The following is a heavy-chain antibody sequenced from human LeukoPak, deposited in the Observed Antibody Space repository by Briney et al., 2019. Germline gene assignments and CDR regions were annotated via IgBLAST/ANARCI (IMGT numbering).Heavy chain of an antibody. CDR3: AKDAAGPEY. CDR2: ISAGGGST. J-gene: IGHJ4*02. CDR1: GLTFSDYS. Sequence: GGSLRLSCAVSGLTFSDYSMTWVRQAPGKGLFWVSGISAGGGSTYYADSVKGRFTISRDNSRNTLYPQMNSLSAEDTAVYYCAKDAAGPEYWGQGTLVTVSS. D-gene: IGHD6-13*01. V-gene: IGHV3-23*01.